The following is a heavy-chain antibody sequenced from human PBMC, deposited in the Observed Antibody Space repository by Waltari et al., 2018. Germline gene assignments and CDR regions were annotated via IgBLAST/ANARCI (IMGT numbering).Heavy chain of an antibody. D-gene: IGHD1-7*01. J-gene: IGHJ4*02. CDR3: ARHRTIGGYFDY. CDR1: GYSISSGYY. CDR2: IYHSGST. Sequence: QVQLQESGPGLVKPSETLSLTCAVSGYSISSGYYWGWIRQPPGKGLEWIGSIYHSGSTYYNPSIKRRVTISVDTSKNQFSLKLSSVTAADTAVYYCARHRTIGGYFDYWGQGTLVTVSS. V-gene: IGHV4-38-2*01.